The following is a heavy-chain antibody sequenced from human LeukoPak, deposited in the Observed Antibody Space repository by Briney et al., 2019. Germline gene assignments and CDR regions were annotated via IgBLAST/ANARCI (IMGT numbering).Heavy chain of an antibody. CDR1: GGSISSYY. V-gene: IGHV4-59*01. Sequence: SETLSLTCTVSGGSISSYYWSWIRQPPGKGLEWIGYISYSGSTNFNPSLKSRVTISVDTSENQFSLKLSSVTAADTAVYYCARGGTAGTNLNWFDPWGQGTLVTVSS. CDR2: ISYSGST. D-gene: IGHD1-1*01. J-gene: IGHJ5*02. CDR3: ARGGTAGTNLNWFDP.